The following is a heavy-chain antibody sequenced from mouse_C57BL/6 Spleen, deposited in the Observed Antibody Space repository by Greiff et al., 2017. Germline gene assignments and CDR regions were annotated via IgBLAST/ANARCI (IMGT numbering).Heavy chain of an antibody. V-gene: IGHV3-6*01. CDR1: GYSITSGYY. D-gene: IGHD2-3*01. Sequence: VQLQQSGPGLVKPSQSLSLTCSVTGYSITSGYYWNWIRQFPGNKLEWMGYISYDGSNNYNPSLKNRISITRDTSKNQFFLKLNSVTTEDTATYYCARDVRDGYLFAYWGQGTLVTVSA. CDR2: ISYDGSN. CDR3: ARDVRDGYLFAY. J-gene: IGHJ3*01.